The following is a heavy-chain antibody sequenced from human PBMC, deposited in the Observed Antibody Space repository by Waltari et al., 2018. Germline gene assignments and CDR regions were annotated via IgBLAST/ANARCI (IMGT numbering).Heavy chain of an antibody. J-gene: IGHJ4*02. V-gene: IGHV4-34*01. D-gene: IGHD1-26*01. CDR1: GGSFSGYY. CDR3: ARGLSYRIVG. CDR2: INHSGST. Sequence: QVQLQQWGAGLLKPSETLSLTCAVYGGSFSGYYWSWIRQPPGKGLEWIGEINHSGSTNDNPSLKSRVTISVDTSKNQFSLKLSSVTAADTAVYYCARGLSYRIVGWGQGTLVTVSS.